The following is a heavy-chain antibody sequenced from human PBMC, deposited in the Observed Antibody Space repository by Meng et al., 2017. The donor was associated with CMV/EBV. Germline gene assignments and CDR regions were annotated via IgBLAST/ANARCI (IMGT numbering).Heavy chain of an antibody. J-gene: IGHJ6*02. V-gene: IGHV3-21*01. D-gene: IGHD3-3*01. CDR3: AREAGYDFWSGFNYGMDV. CDR1: GFTFSSYS. Sequence: GESLKISCAASGFTFSSYSMNWVRQAPGKGLEWVSSISSRSSYIYYADSVKGRFTISRDNAKNSLYLQMNSLRAEDTAVYYCAREAGYDFWSGFNYGMDVWGQGTTVTVSS. CDR2: ISSRSSYI.